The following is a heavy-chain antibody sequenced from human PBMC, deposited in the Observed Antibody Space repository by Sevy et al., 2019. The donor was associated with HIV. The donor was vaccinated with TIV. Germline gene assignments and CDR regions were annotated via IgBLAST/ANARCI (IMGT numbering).Heavy chain of an antibody. V-gene: IGHV3-7*01. CDR1: GFMFSTYW. J-gene: IGHJ4*02. CDR3: ARGYYDFRTDY. CDR2: INQGGSET. Sequence: GGSLRLSCAASGFMFSTYWMTWVRQAPGKGLEWVANINQGGSETYYVDSVKGRFTVSRDNATNSLYLQMNSLRAEDTAVYYCARGYYDFRTDYWGQGTLVTVSS. D-gene: IGHD3-3*01.